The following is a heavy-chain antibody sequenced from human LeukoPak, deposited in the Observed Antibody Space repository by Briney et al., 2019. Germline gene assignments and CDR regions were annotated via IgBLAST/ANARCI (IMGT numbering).Heavy chain of an antibody. Sequence: SETLSLTCTVSGGSISSYYWSWIRQPPGKGLEWIGYIHYSGSTNYNPSLKSRLTISVETSKNQFSLKLRSVTAADTAVYYCARDYYDSSGYYVTPDYWGQGTLVTVSS. CDR2: IHYSGST. CDR1: GGSISSYY. V-gene: IGHV4-59*01. CDR3: ARDYYDSSGYYVTPDY. J-gene: IGHJ4*02. D-gene: IGHD3-22*01.